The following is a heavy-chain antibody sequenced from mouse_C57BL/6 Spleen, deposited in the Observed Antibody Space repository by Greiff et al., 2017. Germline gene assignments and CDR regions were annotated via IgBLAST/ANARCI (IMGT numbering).Heavy chain of an antibody. D-gene: IGHD1-1*01. V-gene: IGHV1-81*01. J-gene: IGHJ4*01. CDR3: ARWGSYGSSYDYYAMDY. CDR2: IYPRSGNT. Sequence: VQVVESGAELARPGASVKLSCTASGYTFTSYGISWVKQRTGQGLEWIGEIYPRSGNTYYTEKFKGKATLTADKSSSTAYMELRSLTSEDSAVYCGARWGSYGSSYDYYAMDYWGQGTSVTVSS. CDR1: GYTFTSYG.